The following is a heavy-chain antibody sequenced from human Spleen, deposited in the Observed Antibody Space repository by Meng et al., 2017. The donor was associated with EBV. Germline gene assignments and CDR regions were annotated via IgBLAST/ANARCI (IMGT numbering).Heavy chain of an antibody. CDR2: MNPNNGYA. CDR3: ARGGESGYSYGSSDFDY. CDR1: GYTFTNHN. J-gene: IGHJ4*02. V-gene: IGHV1-8*01. D-gene: IGHD5-18*01. Sequence: QAGAEVKKPGDSMKVSCKASGYTFTNHNINWVRQATGQGLDWMGWMNPNNGYAGFAQKFQGRVTMTRDTSINTAYMEVSGLRSDDTAVYYCARGGESGYSYGSSDFDYWGQGTLVTVSS.